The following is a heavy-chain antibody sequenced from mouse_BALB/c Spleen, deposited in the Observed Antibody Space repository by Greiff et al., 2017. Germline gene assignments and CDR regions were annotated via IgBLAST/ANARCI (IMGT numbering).Heavy chain of an antibody. Sequence: DVKLVESGPGLVKPSQSLSLTCTVTGYSITSDYAWNWIRQFPGNKLEWMGYISYSGSTSYNPSLKSRISITRDTSKNQFFLQLNSVTTEDTATYYCARGHYGNSYYAMDYWGQGTSVTVSS. CDR1: GYSITSDYA. D-gene: IGHD2-1*01. J-gene: IGHJ4*01. V-gene: IGHV3-2*02. CDR2: ISYSGST. CDR3: ARGHYGNSYYAMDY.